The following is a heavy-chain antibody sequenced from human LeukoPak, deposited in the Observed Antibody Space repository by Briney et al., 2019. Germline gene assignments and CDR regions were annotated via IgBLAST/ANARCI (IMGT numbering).Heavy chain of an antibody. D-gene: IGHD3-10*01. V-gene: IGHV4-34*01. CDR1: GGSFSGYY. Sequence: KPSETLSLTCAVYGGSFSGYYWSWIRQPPGKGLEWIGEINHSGSTNYNPSLKSRVTISVDTSKNQFSLKLSSVTAADTAVYYCARRNMVRGVMDYWGQGTLVTVSS. J-gene: IGHJ4*02. CDR3: ARRNMVRGVMDY. CDR2: INHSGST.